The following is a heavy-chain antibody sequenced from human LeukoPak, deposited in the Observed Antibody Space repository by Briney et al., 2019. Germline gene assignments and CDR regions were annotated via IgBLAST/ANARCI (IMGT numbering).Heavy chain of an antibody. CDR1: GYTFTGYY. CDR2: INPNSGGT. D-gene: IGHD3-3*01. Sequence: GASVKVSCKASGYTFTGYYMHWVRQAPGQGLEWMGWINPNSGGTNYAQKFQGRVTMTRDTSISTAYMELSRLRSDDTAVYYCARGRTTIRFLEWLNLDYWGQGTLVTVSS. CDR3: ARGRTTIRFLEWLNLDY. J-gene: IGHJ4*02. V-gene: IGHV1-2*02.